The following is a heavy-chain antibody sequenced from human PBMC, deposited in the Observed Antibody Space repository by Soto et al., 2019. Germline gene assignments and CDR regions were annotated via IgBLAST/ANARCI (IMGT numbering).Heavy chain of an antibody. J-gene: IGHJ3*02. D-gene: IGHD3-22*01. V-gene: IGHV1-46*01. Sequence: GASVKVSCKASGYTFTSYYMHWVRQAPGQGLEWMGIINPSGGSTSYAQKFQGRVTMTRDTSTSTVYMELSSLRSEDTAVYYCARDWPYYYDSSGYSRAFDIWGQGTMVTVSS. CDR1: GYTFTSYY. CDR2: INPSGGST. CDR3: ARDWPYYYDSSGYSRAFDI.